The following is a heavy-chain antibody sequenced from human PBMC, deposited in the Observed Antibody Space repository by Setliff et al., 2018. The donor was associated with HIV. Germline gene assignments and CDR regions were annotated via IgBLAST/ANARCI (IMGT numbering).Heavy chain of an antibody. D-gene: IGHD2-15*01. CDR3: ARGGWSGGGPLHYSYYYLDV. J-gene: IGHJ6*02. V-gene: IGHV1-69*13. CDR1: GGTFRSQA. Sequence: SVKVSCKASGGTFRSQAISWVRQAPGQGLEWMGGLISMFKIPQIAQKFQGRVTITADESTSTAYMGLSSLTSEDTAVYYCARGGWSGGGPLHYSYYYLDVWGQGTVVTVSS. CDR2: LISMFKIP.